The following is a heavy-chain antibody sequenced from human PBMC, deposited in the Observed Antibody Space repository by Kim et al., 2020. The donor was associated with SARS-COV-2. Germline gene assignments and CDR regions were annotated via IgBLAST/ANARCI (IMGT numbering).Heavy chain of an antibody. CDR2: ISYDGSNK. D-gene: IGHD1-26*01. V-gene: IGHV3-30*04. CDR1: GFTFSSYA. J-gene: IGHJ3*02. Sequence: GGSLRLSCAASGFTFSSYAMHWVRQAPGKGLEWVAVISYDGSNKYYADSVKGRFTISRDNSKNTLYLQMNSLRAEDTAVYYCARDPLPGVGATNPDAFDIWGQGTMVTVSS. CDR3: ARDPLPGVGATNPDAFDI.